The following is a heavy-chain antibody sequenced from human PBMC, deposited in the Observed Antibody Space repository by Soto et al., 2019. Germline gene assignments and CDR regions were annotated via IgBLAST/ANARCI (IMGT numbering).Heavy chain of an antibody. D-gene: IGHD1-26*01. CDR2: IYYSGST. CDR3: ARRIVGATGYNWFDP. J-gene: IGHJ5*02. V-gene: IGHV4-39*01. Sequence: SETLSLTCTVSGGSISSSSYYWGWIRQPPGKGLEWIGSIYYSGSTYYNPSLKSRVTISVDTSKNQFSLKLSSVTAADTAVYYCARRIVGATGYNWFDPWGQGTLVTV. CDR1: GGSISSSSYY.